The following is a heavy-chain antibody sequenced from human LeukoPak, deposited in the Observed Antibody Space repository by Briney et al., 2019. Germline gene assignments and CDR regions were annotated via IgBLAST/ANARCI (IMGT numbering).Heavy chain of an antibody. V-gene: IGHV4-31*03. CDR2: IFYNGGV. J-gene: IGHJ6*03. Sequence: PSETLSLTCSVSGDSMSSGGYLWTWIRQNPGKGLEWIGYIFYNGGVYYSPSLQSRLTISVDTSQKQFSLKLSSVTAADTAVYYCARVVHYYYYMDVWGKGTTVTVSS. D-gene: IGHD3-10*01. CDR3: ARVVHYYYYMDV. CDR1: GDSMSSGGYL.